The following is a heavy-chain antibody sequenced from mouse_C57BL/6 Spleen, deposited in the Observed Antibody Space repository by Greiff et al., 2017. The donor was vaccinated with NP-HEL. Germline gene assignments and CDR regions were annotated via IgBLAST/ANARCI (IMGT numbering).Heavy chain of an antibody. V-gene: IGHV1-64*01. J-gene: IGHJ1*03. CDR1: GYTFTSYW. D-gene: IGHD2-1*01. CDR3: ARDNGNYGYFDV. Sequence: QVQLQQPGAELVKPGASVKLSCKASGYTFTSYWMHWVKQRPGQGLEWIGMIHPNSGSTNYNEKFKSKATLTVDKSSSTAYMQLSSLTSEDSAVYYCARDNGNYGYFDVWGTGTTVTVSS. CDR2: IHPNSGST.